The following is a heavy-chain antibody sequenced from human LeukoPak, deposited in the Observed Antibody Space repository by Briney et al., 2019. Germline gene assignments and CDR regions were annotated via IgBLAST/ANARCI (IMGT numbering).Heavy chain of an antibody. J-gene: IGHJ6*03. D-gene: IGHD6-13*01. CDR3: ARDKSSSWGPYYYYMDV. CDR2: IYHSGST. Sequence: SSETLSLTCTVSGYSISSGYYWGWIRQPPGKGLEWIGTIYHSGSTYYNPSLKSRVTISVDTSKNQFSLKLSSVTAADTAVYYCARDKSSSWGPYYYYMDVWGKETTVTGSS. V-gene: IGHV4-38-2*02. CDR1: GYSISSGYY.